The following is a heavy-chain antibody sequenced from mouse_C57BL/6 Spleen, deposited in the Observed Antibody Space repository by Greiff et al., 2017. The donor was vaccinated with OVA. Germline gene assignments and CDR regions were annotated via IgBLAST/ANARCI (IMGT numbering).Heavy chain of an antibody. CDR1: GYSFTGYY. D-gene: IGHD2-4*01. V-gene: IGHV1-42*01. Sequence: EVQLQQSGPELVKPGASVKISCKASGYSFTGYYMNWVKQSPEKSLEWIGEINPSTGGTTYNQKFKAKATLTVDKSSSTAYMQLKSLTSEDSAVYYCATYDYDASYYYAMDYWGQGTSVTVSS. CDR3: ATYDYDASYYYAMDY. J-gene: IGHJ4*01. CDR2: INPSTGGT.